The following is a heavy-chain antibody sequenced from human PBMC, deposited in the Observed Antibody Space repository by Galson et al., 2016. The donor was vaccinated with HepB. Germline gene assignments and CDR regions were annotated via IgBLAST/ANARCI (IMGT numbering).Heavy chain of an antibody. CDR1: GFSLSTTGVA. CDR2: LYWDGDS. D-gene: IGHD4-17*01. CDR3: SHRRVDDDYGIANYFDS. Sequence: PALVTPTQTLTLTCTFSGFSLSTTGVAVAWIRQPPGRALEWLALLYWDGDSRYSPSLQTRLTITGDTSKNQVVLTMTNMDPVDTATYYCSHRRVDDDYGIANYFDSWGQGTLVTISS. V-gene: IGHV2-5*02. J-gene: IGHJ4*02.